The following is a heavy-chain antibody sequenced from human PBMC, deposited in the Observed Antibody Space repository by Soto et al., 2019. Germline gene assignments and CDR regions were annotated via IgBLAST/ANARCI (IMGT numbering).Heavy chain of an antibody. D-gene: IGHD1-1*01. CDR1: GGSISSYY. Sequence: PSETLSLTCTVSGGSISSYYWSWIRQPPGKGLEWIGYIYYSGSTNYNPSLKSRVTISVDTSKNQFSLKLSSVTAADTAVYYCSRAVGATKLDYWAQRTPVTVSA. CDR3: SRAVGATKLDY. V-gene: IGHV4-59*01. CDR2: IYYSGST. J-gene: IGHJ4*02.